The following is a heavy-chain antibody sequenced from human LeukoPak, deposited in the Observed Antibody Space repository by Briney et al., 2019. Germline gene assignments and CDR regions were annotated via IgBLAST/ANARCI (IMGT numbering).Heavy chain of an antibody. CDR2: IRNDGSNK. D-gene: IGHD6-19*01. J-gene: IGHJ4*02. V-gene: IGHV3-30*02. CDR1: GFTFSTYG. Sequence: GGSLRLSCAASGFTFSTYGMHWVRQAPGKGLEWVAFIRNDGSNKYYADSVKGRFTTSRDNSKNTLYLQMNSLRAEDTAVYYCARPPGIAVAGKGFDYWGQGTLVTVSS. CDR3: ARPPGIAVAGKGFDY.